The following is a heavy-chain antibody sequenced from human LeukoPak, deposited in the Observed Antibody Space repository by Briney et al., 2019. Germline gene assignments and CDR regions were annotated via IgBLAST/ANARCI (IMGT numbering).Heavy chain of an antibody. CDR1: GGSISSTSYY. CDR2: IYHSGST. D-gene: IGHD4-23*01. J-gene: IGHJ6*03. V-gene: IGHV4-39*07. Sequence: SETLSLTCTVSGGSISSTSYYWGWIRQPPGKGLEWIGSIYHSGSTYYNPSLKSRVTISVDTSKNQFSLKLSSVTAADTAVYYCARDSPDYGGNPKIYPYYYYYMDVWGKGTTVTVSS. CDR3: ARDSPDYGGNPKIYPYYYYYMDV.